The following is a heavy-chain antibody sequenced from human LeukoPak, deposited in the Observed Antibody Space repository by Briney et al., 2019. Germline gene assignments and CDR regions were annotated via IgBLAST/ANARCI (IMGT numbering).Heavy chain of an antibody. Sequence: GGSLRLSCVASGFTFSTYGMSWVRQAPGKGLEWVSAISGSGGSTYYADSVKGRFTISRDNSKNTLYLQMNSLRAEDTAVYYCARDPHFDYWGQGTLVTVSS. J-gene: IGHJ4*02. CDR3: ARDPHFDY. CDR1: GFTFSTYG. V-gene: IGHV3-23*01. CDR2: ISGSGGST.